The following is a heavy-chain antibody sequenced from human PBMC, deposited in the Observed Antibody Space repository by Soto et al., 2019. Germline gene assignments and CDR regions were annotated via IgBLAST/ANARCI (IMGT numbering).Heavy chain of an antibody. CDR2: ISYDGSNK. J-gene: IGHJ4*02. CDR3: AKDAGSGGYPNFDY. V-gene: IGHV3-30*18. D-gene: IGHD3-22*01. CDR1: GFTFSSYG. Sequence: QVQLVESGGGVVQPGRSLRLSCAASGFTFSSYGMHWVRQAPGKGLEWVAVISYDGSNKYYADSVKGRFTISRDNSKNTLYLQMNRLRAEDRAVYYCAKDAGSGGYPNFDYWGQGTLVTVSS.